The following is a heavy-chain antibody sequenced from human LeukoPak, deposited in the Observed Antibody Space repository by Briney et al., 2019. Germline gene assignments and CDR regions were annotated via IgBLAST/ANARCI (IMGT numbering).Heavy chain of an antibody. CDR2: IYYSGST. CDR3: ARDLGAQYGYFDY. D-gene: IGHD1-26*01. J-gene: IGHJ4*02. CDR1: GGSISSYY. Sequence: SETLSLTCTVSGGSISSYYCSWIRQPPGKGLEWIGYIYYSGSTNYNPSLKSRVTISVDTAKNQFSLKLSSVTAADTAVYYCARDLGAQYGYFDYWGQGTLVTVSS. V-gene: IGHV4-59*01.